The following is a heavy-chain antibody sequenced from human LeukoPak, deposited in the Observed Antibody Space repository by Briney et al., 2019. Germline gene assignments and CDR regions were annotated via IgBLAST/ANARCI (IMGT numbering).Heavy chain of an antibody. V-gene: IGHV3-66*01. CDR1: GFTVNSNF. CDR2: IYSGGGT. CDR3: ARESLISSWYGFDY. J-gene: IGHJ4*02. Sequence: PGGSLRLSCAASGFTVNSNFMSWVRQAQGKGLEWVSIIYSGGGTGYADSVKGRFTISRDISKNTVYLQMNSLRVEDTAVYYRARESLISSWYGFDYWGQGALVTVSS. D-gene: IGHD6-13*01.